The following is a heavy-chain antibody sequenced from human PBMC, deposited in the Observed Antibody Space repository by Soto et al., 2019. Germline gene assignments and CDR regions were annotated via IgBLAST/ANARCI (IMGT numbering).Heavy chain of an antibody. D-gene: IGHD3-9*01. CDR1: GYTFTSYA. CDR3: ARVSRYFDWLFPLGYYYYGMDV. Sequence: VSCKASGYTFTSYAMHWARPAPGQRLEWMGWINAGNGNTKYSQKFQGRVTITRDTSASTAYMELSSLRSEDTAVYYCARVSRYFDWLFPLGYYYYGMDVWG. CDR2: INAGNGNT. V-gene: IGHV1-3*01. J-gene: IGHJ6*02.